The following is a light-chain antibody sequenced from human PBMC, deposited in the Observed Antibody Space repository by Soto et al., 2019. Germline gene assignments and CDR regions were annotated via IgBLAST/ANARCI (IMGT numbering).Light chain of an antibody. Sequence: DTQMTQSPCSLCASVGDSVTITCHASHDINNFVNWYQHRLGPGPVPCSAAGAANALGLCGSGSGTDFTLKISRVEAEDGGVYYCMQTLQTRPITVGQGTRLEIK. CDR1: HDINNF. CDR3: MQTLQTRPIT. J-gene: IGKJ5*01. V-gene: IGKV1-33*01. CDR2: AAG.